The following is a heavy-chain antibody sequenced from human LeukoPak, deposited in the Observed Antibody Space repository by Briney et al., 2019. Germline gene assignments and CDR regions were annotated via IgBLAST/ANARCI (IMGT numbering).Heavy chain of an antibody. D-gene: IGHD3-22*01. CDR1: GGSISSSNW. CDR3: ARDLGYDSRGNYYYYMDV. J-gene: IGHJ6*03. Sequence: PSETLSLTCAVSGGSISSSNWWSWVRQPPGKGLEWIGEIYHSGSTNYNPSLKSRVTISVDKSKNQFSLKLSSVTAADTDVYYCARDLGYDSRGNYYYYMDVWGKGTTVTVSS. V-gene: IGHV4-4*02. CDR2: IYHSGST.